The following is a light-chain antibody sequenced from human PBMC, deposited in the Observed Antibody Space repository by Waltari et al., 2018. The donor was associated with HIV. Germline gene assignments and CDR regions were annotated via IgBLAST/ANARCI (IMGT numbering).Light chain of an antibody. V-gene: IGLV1-51*01. J-gene: IGLJ3*02. CDR1: SSNIGNAY. CDR3: GTWDRSLGGGV. Sequence: QSLLTQPPSLSAAPGQKVTIPCSGTSSNIGNAYVSWYQHLPGAAPKLRIYDNMSGPSGSSDRFSASQPGKAASLAITGLQTGGEADYYCGTWDRSLGGGVFGGGTRLTVL. CDR2: DNM.